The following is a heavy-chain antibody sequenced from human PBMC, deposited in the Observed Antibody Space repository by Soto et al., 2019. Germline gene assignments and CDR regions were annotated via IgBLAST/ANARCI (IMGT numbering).Heavy chain of an antibody. CDR3: ARSGFGHQVRWCDS. Sequence: SQTLSLTCAISGDSVSSNTVSSNSIRQSQSSGPEWLGRTYYRSKLHDDYAQSVKSRTTINRDTSKNHCSLYLNSGSLEDTAVYYCARSGFGHQVRWCDSWGQGTLVTVSS. D-gene: IGHD3-16*01. CDR1: GDSVSSNTVS. V-gene: IGHV6-1*01. CDR2: TYYRSKLHD. J-gene: IGHJ5*01.